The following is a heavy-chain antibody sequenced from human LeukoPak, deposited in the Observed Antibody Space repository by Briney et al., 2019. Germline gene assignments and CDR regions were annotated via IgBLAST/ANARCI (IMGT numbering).Heavy chain of an antibody. CDR1: GYTFTSYD. Sequence: GASVKVSCKASGYTFTSYDINWVRQATGQGLEWMGWMNPNSGNTGYAQKFQGRVTMTRNTSISTAYMELSSLRSEDTAVYYCAXSGWEPPHYYGMDVWGQGTTVTVSS. V-gene: IGHV1-8*01. CDR2: MNPNSGNT. CDR3: AXSGWEPPHYYGMDV. D-gene: IGHD1-26*01. J-gene: IGHJ6*02.